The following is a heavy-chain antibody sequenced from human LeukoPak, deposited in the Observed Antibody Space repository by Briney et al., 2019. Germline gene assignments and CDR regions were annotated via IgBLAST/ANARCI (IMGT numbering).Heavy chain of an antibody. J-gene: IGHJ3*02. D-gene: IGHD2/OR15-2a*01. CDR2: VYYNGIT. CDR1: GGSIGRYY. V-gene: IGHV4-59*01. CDR3: TRDATFLARAFDI. Sequence: PSGTLTLICTVSGGSIGRYYWSWIRQSPGKGLEWIGHVYYNGITNSNPSLKSRVAISVDTSKNQFSLRLSSVTAADTAVYYCTRDATFLARAFDIWGQGTLVTVSS.